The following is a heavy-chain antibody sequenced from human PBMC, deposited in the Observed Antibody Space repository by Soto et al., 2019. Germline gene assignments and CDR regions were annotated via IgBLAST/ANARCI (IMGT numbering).Heavy chain of an antibody. V-gene: IGHV1-69*06. CDR1: GGTFSSYA. Sequence: SVKVSCRASGGTFSSYAISWVRQAPGQGLEWMGGIIPIFGTANYAQKFQGRVTITADKSTSTAYMELSSLRSEDTAVYYCARGTSVFGVVPPYYYYYGMDVWGQGTTVTVSS. J-gene: IGHJ6*02. CDR2: IIPIFGTA. D-gene: IGHD3-3*01. CDR3: ARGTSVFGVVPPYYYYYGMDV.